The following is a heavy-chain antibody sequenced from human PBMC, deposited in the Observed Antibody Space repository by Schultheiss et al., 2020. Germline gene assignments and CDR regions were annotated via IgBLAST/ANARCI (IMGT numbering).Heavy chain of an antibody. V-gene: IGHV3-15*01. CDR2: IKSKTDGGTT. J-gene: IGHJ6*02. CDR1: GFTFSNAW. CDR3: TTISGVSAAPYYYYYGMDV. Sequence: GGSLRLSCAASGFTFSNAWMSWVRQAPGKGLEWVGRIKSKTDGGTTDYAAPVKGRFTISRDDSKNTLYLQMNSLKTEDTAVYYCTTISGVSAAPYYYYYGMDVWGQGTTVTVSS. D-gene: IGHD2-15*01.